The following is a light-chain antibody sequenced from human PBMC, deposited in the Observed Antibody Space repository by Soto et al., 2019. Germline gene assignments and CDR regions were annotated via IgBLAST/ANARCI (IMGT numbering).Light chain of an antibody. J-gene: IGLJ2*01. CDR2: GND. V-gene: IGLV1-44*01. CDR3: AAWDNSLKGVL. CDR1: SSNIGSRNT. Sequence: QSVLTQPPSASGTPGQRVTISCSGSSSNIGSRNTVNWYQQLPGTAPKLLIRGNDQRPSGVPDRYSGSKSGTSASLVISGLQSEDEADYYCAAWDNSLKGVLFGGGTKLTVL.